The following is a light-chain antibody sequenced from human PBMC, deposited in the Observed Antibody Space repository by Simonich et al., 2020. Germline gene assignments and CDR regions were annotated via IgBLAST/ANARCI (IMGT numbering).Light chain of an antibody. J-gene: IGKJ2*01. Sequence: DIVMTPSPDSLAVSLGERATINFKTSKRVLYSFNNKNYLYWYQQKPGQPPKLFIYWASTLQSGVPARFSGSGSGTYFTLTISSLQAEDVAVYYCQQYYSTPYTFGQGTKLEIK. CDR2: WAS. V-gene: IGKV4-1*01. CDR3: QQYYSTPYT. CDR1: KRVLYSFNNKNY.